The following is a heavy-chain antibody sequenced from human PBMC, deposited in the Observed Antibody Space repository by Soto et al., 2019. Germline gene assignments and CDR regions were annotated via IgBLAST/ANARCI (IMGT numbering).Heavy chain of an antibody. V-gene: IGHV3-30-3*01. D-gene: IGHD5-12*01. CDR3: ASVVDIVATTLPSRFDY. CDR1: GFTFSSYA. CDR2: ISYDGSNK. Sequence: GGSLRLSCAASGFTFSSYAMHWVRQAPGKGLEWVAVISYDGSNKYYADSVKGRFTISRDNSKNTLYLQMNSLRAEDTAVYYCASVVDIVATTLPSRFDYWGQGTLVTVSS. J-gene: IGHJ4*02.